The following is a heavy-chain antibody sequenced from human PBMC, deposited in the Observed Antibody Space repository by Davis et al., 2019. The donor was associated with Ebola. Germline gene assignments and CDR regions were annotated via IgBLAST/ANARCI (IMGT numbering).Heavy chain of an antibody. V-gene: IGHV1-2*02. CDR1: GYTFTGYY. J-gene: IGHJ4*02. CDR2: INPNSGGT. D-gene: IGHD3-22*01. CDR3: AREMYYYDSSGYSVDY. Sequence: ASVKVSCKASGYTFTGYYMHWVRQAPGQGLEWMGWINPNSGGTNYAQKFQGRVTMTRDTSISTAYMELSRLRSDDTAVYYCAREMYYYDSSGYSVDYWGQGTLVTVSS.